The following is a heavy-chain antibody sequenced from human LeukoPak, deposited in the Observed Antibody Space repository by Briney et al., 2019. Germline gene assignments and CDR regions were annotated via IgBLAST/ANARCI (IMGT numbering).Heavy chain of an antibody. Sequence: PSETLSLTCTVSGGSISSYYWSWIRQPPGKGLEWIGYIYYSGSTNYNPSLKSQVTISVDTSKNQFSLKLSFVTAADTAVYYCARGKSGYPWYFDLWGRGTLVTVSS. D-gene: IGHD3-3*01. CDR3: ARGKSGYPWYFDL. CDR1: GGSISSYY. CDR2: IYYSGST. V-gene: IGHV4-59*01. J-gene: IGHJ2*01.